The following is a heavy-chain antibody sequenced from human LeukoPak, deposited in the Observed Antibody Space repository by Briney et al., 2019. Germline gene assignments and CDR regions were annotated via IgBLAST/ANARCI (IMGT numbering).Heavy chain of an antibody. V-gene: IGHV4-34*01. CDR2: INHSGST. D-gene: IGHD6-6*01. J-gene: IGHJ5*02. Sequence: SETLSLTCGVHGGSFSGYHWTWIRQRRGKGLEWIGDINHSGSTHYSPPLKSRVTMSVDKSNNQFSLKLHAVTAADTGVYYCARGFTTSSLWFDPWGQGIQVTVSS. CDR1: GGSFSGYH. CDR3: ARGFTTSSLWFDP.